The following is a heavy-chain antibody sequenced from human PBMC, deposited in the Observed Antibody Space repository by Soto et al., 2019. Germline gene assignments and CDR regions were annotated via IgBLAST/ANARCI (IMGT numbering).Heavy chain of an antibody. J-gene: IGHJ6*02. D-gene: IGHD2-8*01. CDR1: GFTVSSNY. Sequence: VRLSCAASGFTVSSNYMSWVRQAPGKGLEWVSVIYSGGSTYYADSVKGRFTISRDNAKNSLFLQMNSLRAEDTAVYYCARDLMGYAMDVWGQGTTVTVSS. CDR3: ARDLMGYAMDV. V-gene: IGHV3-53*01. CDR2: IYSGGST.